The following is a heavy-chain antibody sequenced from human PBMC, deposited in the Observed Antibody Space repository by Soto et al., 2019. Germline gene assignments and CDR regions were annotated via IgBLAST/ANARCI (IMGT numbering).Heavy chain of an antibody. J-gene: IGHJ5*02. CDR3: ATYSSSWYAWFDP. D-gene: IGHD6-13*01. CDR1: GGTFSSYA. V-gene: IGHV1-69*13. Sequence: SVKVSCKASGGTFSSYAISWVRQAPGQGLEWMGGIIPIFGTANYAQKFQGRVTITADESTSTAYMELSSLRSEDTAVYYCATYSSSWYAWFDPWGQGTLVTVSS. CDR2: IIPIFGTA.